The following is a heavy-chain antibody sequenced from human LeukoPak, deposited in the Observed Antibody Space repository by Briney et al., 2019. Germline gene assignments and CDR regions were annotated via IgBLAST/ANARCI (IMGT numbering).Heavy chain of an antibody. V-gene: IGHV4-39*07. Sequence: SETLSLTCTVSGDSISSSSSYWGWIRQPPGEGLEWIGSIYYSGSTYYNTSLKSRVTISVDTSKNQFSLKLSSVTAADTAVYYCAREYGADYYYYYMDVWGKGTTVTVSS. CDR1: GDSISSSSSY. J-gene: IGHJ6*03. CDR3: AREYGADYYYYYMDV. CDR2: IYYSGST. D-gene: IGHD4-17*01.